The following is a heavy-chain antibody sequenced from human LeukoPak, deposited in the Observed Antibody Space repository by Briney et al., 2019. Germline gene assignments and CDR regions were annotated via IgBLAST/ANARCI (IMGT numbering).Heavy chain of an antibody. CDR3: ARLYCSGTSCSLGGAFDI. J-gene: IGHJ3*02. Sequence: PLESLSLTCTVSVGSISSYYWSWIRQPAGKGLEWIGRIYTIWSANYNPSLKILVTMSVATSKNQFSLMLRSATAADTAVYYCARLYCSGTSCSLGGAFDIWGQGTMVTVSS. D-gene: IGHD2-2*01. V-gene: IGHV4-4*07. CDR1: VGSISSYY. CDR2: IYTIWSA.